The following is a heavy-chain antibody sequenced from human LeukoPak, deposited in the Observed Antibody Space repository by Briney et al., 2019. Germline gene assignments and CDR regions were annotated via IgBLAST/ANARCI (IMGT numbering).Heavy chain of an antibody. CDR1: GGSFSGYY. CDR3: ARSFSGLSDY. CDR2: INHSGST. J-gene: IGHJ4*02. Sequence: SETLSLTCAVCGGSFSGYYWSWIRQPPGKGLEWIGEINHSGSTNYNPSLKSRVTISVDTSKNQFSLKLSSVTAADTAVYYCARSFSGLSDYWGQGTLVTVSS. D-gene: IGHD3-10*01. V-gene: IGHV4-34*01.